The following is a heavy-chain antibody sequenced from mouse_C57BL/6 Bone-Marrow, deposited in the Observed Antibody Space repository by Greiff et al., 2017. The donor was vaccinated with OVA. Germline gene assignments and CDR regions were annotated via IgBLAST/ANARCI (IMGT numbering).Heavy chain of an antibody. V-gene: IGHV1-69*01. J-gene: IGHJ2*01. CDR1: GYTFTSYW. Sequence: QVQLQQPGAELVMPGASVKLSCKASGYTFTSYWMHWVKQRPGQGLEWIGELDPSDSYTNYNQKFKGKSTLTVDKSSSTAYMQLSSLTSEDSAVYYCARNIYYYGSSYAYYFDYWGQGTTLTVSS. CDR2: LDPSDSYT. D-gene: IGHD1-1*01. CDR3: ARNIYYYGSSYAYYFDY.